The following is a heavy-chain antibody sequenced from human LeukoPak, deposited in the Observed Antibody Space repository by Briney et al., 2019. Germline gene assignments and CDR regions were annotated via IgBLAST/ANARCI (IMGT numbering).Heavy chain of an antibody. Sequence: GGSLRLSCTASGFTLGGHDMHWVRQTTGDGLEWVAAVSAGHHAFYAGSVKGRFTVSREDAKNSLHLQMNSLRAGDTAVYYCVREARGYHYTYFDYWGQGSLVTVSS. CDR1: GFTLGGHD. V-gene: IGHV3-13*01. CDR2: VSAGHHA. CDR3: VREARGYHYTYFDY. J-gene: IGHJ4*02. D-gene: IGHD5-18*01.